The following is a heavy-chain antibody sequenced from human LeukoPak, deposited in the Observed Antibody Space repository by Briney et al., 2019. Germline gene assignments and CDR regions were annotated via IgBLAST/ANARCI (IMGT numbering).Heavy chain of an antibody. CDR3: ASGIAARSSPFDY. V-gene: IGHV1-69*05. D-gene: IGHD6-6*01. CDR2: IIPIFGTA. Sequence: SVKVSCKASGYTFTGYYMHWVRQAPGQGLEWMGGIIPIFGTANYAQKFQGRVTITTDESTSTAYMELSSLRSEDTAVYYCASGIAARSSPFDYWGQGTLVTASS. J-gene: IGHJ4*02. CDR1: GYTFTGYY.